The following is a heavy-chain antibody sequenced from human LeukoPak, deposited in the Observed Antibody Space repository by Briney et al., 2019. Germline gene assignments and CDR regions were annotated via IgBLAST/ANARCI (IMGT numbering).Heavy chain of an antibody. CDR3: ASVDCSGGSCPPDYYGMDV. J-gene: IGHJ6*02. D-gene: IGHD2-15*01. V-gene: IGHV3-30*04. CDR1: GFTFSSYA. Sequence: PGRSLRLSCAASGFTFSSYAMHWVRQAPGKGLEWVALISFEGSVKYYADSVRGRFTISRDNSKNTLYLQMDSLKAEDTAAYYCASVDCSGGSCPPDYYGMDVWGQGTTVTVSS. CDR2: ISFEGSVK.